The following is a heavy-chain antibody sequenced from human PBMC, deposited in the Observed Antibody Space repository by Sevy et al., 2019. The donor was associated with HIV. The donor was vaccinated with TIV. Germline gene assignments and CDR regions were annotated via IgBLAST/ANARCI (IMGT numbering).Heavy chain of an antibody. D-gene: IGHD4-17*01. CDR2: INHSGST. V-gene: IGHV4-34*01. CDR3: ARWGTTVVTYNWFDP. Sequence: SETLSLTCAVYGGSFSGYYWSWIRQPPGKGLEWIGEINHSGSTNYNPSLKSRVTISVDTSKNQFSLKLSSVTAADTAVYYCARWGTTVVTYNWFDPWGQGTLVTVSS. CDR1: GGSFSGYY. J-gene: IGHJ5*02.